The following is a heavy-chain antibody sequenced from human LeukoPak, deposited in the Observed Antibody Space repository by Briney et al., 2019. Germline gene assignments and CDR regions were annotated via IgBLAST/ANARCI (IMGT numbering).Heavy chain of an antibody. Sequence: GGSLRLSCAASGFTFSSYAMHWVRQAPGKGLEWVAVISYDGSNKYYADSVKGRFTISRDNSKNTLYLQMNSLRAEDTAVYYCAKDLYYYDSSGKTPVGYWGQGTLVTVSS. D-gene: IGHD3-22*01. V-gene: IGHV3-30*04. CDR2: ISYDGSNK. J-gene: IGHJ4*02. CDR3: AKDLYYYDSSGKTPVGY. CDR1: GFTFSSYA.